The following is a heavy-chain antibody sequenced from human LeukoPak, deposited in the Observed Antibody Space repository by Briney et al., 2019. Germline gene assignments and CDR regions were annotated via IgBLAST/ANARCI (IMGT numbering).Heavy chain of an antibody. CDR1: GGSISSNY. V-gene: IGHV4-59*01. Sequence: PSETLSLTCTVSGGSISSNYWSWIRQPPGKGLEWIGYIYNSGSTIYNPSLKSRVTISVDTSKNQFSLKLSSVTAADTAVYYCARGTFYYYYYMDVWGKGTTVTVSS. J-gene: IGHJ6*03. CDR2: IYNSGST. CDR3: ARGTFYYYYYMDV. D-gene: IGHD2/OR15-2a*01.